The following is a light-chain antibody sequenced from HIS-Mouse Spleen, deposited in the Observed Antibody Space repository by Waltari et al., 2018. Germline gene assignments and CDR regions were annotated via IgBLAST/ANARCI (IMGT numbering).Light chain of an antibody. J-gene: IGLJ3*02. CDR1: ALPKTY. V-gene: IGLV3-10*01. Sequence: SYELTQPPSVSVSPGQTARITCSGAALPKTYAYWYQQKSGQAPVLVIYEDSKRPSGIPERFSGSSSGTMATLTISGAQVEDEADYYCYSTDSSGNHNWVFGGGTKLTVL. CDR3: YSTDSSGNHNWV. CDR2: EDS.